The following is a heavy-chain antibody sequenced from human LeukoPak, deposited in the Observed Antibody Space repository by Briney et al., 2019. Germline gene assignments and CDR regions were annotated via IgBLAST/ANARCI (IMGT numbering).Heavy chain of an antibody. CDR2: IYYSGST. CDR1: GGSISSSSYY. D-gene: IGHD2-2*01. Sequence: ASETLSLTCTVSGGSISSSSYYWGWIRQPPGKGLEWIGSIYYSGSTYYNPSLKSRVTISVDTSKNQFSLKLSSVTAADAAVYYCARLFDCSSTSCLGGSNWFDPWGQGTLVTVSS. V-gene: IGHV4-39*01. J-gene: IGHJ5*02. CDR3: ARLFDCSSTSCLGGSNWFDP.